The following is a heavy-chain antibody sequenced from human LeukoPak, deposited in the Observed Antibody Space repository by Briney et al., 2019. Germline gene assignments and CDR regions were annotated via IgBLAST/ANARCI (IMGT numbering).Heavy chain of an antibody. CDR1: GFTFRSHW. CDR3: ARDLGGVTDY. D-gene: IGHD2-21*02. CDR2: ISSDGSST. V-gene: IGHV3-74*01. Sequence: GGSLRVSCAAYGFTFRSHWMHWVRQPPGKGLVWVSRISSDGSSTSYADSVKGRFTISRDNAKNTLYLQMNSLRAEDTAVYYCARDLGGVTDYWGQGTLVTVSS. J-gene: IGHJ4*02.